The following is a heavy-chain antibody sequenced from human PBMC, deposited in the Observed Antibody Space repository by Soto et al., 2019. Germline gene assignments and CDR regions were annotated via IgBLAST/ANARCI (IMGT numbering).Heavy chain of an antibody. Sequence: PGGSLRLSCEASGFNFKKFAMGWVRQAPGEGLEWVAGISCCGGSTSYADSVKGRFSLARDDSKSTLSLHLNSLRFEDTARCFCAKADGEQWLIPHLDDWGQGTLVTVSS. D-gene: IGHD6-19*01. V-gene: IGHV3-23*01. CDR1: GFNFKKFA. CDR2: ISCCGGST. CDR3: AKADGEQWLIPHLDD. J-gene: IGHJ4*02.